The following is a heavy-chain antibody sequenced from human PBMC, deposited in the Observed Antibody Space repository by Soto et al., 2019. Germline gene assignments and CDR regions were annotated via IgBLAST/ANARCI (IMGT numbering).Heavy chain of an antibody. V-gene: IGHV3-11*01. Sequence: QVQLVESGGDLVRPGGSLRLSCAASGFTFSDHSMGWIRQSPGKGLEFMSCISGSSLSTFYGDSVKGRFTVSRDNAKNSTQLKMYSLRAEDTAVNYCERLHLVSYEEYYYMDVWGKGTTVAVSS. CDR1: GFTFSDHS. CDR2: ISGSSLST. CDR3: ERLHLVSYEEYYYMDV. D-gene: IGHD3-16*01. J-gene: IGHJ6*03.